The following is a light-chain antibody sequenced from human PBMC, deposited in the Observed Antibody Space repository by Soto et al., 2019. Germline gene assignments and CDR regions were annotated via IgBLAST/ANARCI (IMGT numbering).Light chain of an antibody. J-gene: IGLJ3*02. CDR2: RND. CDR1: SSNIGSKY. Sequence: QSVLTQPPSASGTPGQRVTISCSGSSSNIGSKYVYWYQQLLGTAPKLLIYRNDQRPSGVPDRFSGSKSGTSASLAISGLRSEDEADYYCAAWDGSLSGWVFGGGTKLTVL. CDR3: AAWDGSLSGWV. V-gene: IGLV1-47*01.